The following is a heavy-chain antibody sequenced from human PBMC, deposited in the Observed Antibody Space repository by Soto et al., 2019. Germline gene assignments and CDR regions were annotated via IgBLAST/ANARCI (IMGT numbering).Heavy chain of an antibody. CDR2: ISAYNGNT. V-gene: IGHV1-18*04. CDR1: GYTFTSYG. J-gene: IGHJ4*02. Sequence: ASVKVSCKAFGYTFTSYGISWLRQAPGQGLEWMGWISAYNGNTNYAQKLQGRVTMTTDTSTSTAYMELRSLRSDDTAVYYCARGSTYYYDSSGPPTPVDYWGQGTLVTVSS. D-gene: IGHD3-22*01. CDR3: ARGSTYYYDSSGPPTPVDY.